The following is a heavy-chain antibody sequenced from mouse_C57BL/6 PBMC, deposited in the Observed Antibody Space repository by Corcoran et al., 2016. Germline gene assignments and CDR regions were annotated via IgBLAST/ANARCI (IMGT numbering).Heavy chain of an antibody. Sequence: QIQLVQSGPELKKPGETVKISCKASGYTFTTYGMSWVKQAPGKGLKWMGWINTYSGVPTYADDFKGRFAFSLETSASTAYLQINNLKNEDTATYFCAFYLAYWGQGTTLTVSS. J-gene: IGHJ2*01. CDR1: GYTFTTYG. CDR3: AFYLAY. V-gene: IGHV9-3*01. CDR2: INTYSGVP.